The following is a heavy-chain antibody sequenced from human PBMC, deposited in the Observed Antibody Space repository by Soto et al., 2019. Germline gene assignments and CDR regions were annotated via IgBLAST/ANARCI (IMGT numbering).Heavy chain of an antibody. Sequence: EVQLVQSGAEVKKPGESLKISCQGSGYTFANYWIGWVRQMPGKGLELMGIIYPIESDARYSPSFQGQVIISADKSISTAYLQWSSLRASDTAIYYCARHGRSGGSSYSGWFDPWGQGTLVTVSS. CDR2: IYPIESDA. J-gene: IGHJ5*02. CDR1: GYTFANYW. CDR3: ARHGRSGGSSYSGWFDP. V-gene: IGHV5-51*01. D-gene: IGHD2-15*01.